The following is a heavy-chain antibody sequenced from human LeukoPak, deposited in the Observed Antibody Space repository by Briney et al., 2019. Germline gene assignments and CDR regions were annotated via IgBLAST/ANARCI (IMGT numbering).Heavy chain of an antibody. Sequence: PSETLSLTCTVSGYSISSGYFWGWIRQPPGKGLEWIGSIYYTGSTNYNPSLKSRVTISVGTSKNQFSLKLSSVTAADTAVYYCARDVGGYSYGYRPTELYWYFDLWGRGTRVTVSS. V-gene: IGHV4-38-2*02. D-gene: IGHD5-18*01. CDR1: GYSISSGYF. CDR2: IYYTGST. CDR3: ARDVGGYSYGYRPTELYWYFDL. J-gene: IGHJ2*01.